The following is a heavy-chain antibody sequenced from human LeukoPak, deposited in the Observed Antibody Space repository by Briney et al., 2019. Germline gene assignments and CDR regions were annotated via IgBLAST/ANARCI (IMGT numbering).Heavy chain of an antibody. CDR2: ISGSGGST. CDR3: ARSDYDIYYYGMDV. Sequence: PGGSLRLPCAASGFTFRSYAMSWVRQAPGKGLEWVSAISGSGGSTYYADSVKGRFTISRDNSKNTLYLQMNSLRAEDTAVYYCARSDYDIYYYGMDVWGQGTTVTVSS. V-gene: IGHV3-23*01. J-gene: IGHJ6*02. CDR1: GFTFRSYA. D-gene: IGHD3-9*01.